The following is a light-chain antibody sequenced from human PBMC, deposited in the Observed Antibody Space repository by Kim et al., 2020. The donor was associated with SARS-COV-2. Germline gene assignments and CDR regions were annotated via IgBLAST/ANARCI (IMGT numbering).Light chain of an antibody. CDR2: EVT. CDR1: TSDVGYYTY. V-gene: IGLV2-8*01. Sequence: GQHVTISCPGTTSDVGYYTYVSWYQQHPGKAPKLIIYEVTKRPSGVPDRFSGSKSGNTASLTVSGLQAEDEADYYCSSYASSNAWVFGGGTQLTVL. CDR3: SSYASSNAWV. J-gene: IGLJ3*02.